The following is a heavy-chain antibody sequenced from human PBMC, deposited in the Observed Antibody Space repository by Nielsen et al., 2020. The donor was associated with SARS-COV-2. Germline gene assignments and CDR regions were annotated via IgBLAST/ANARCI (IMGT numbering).Heavy chain of an antibody. J-gene: IGHJ4*02. CDR3: ARDNDFWSGYYLDY. CDR1: GFTFNLHG. V-gene: IGHV3-30*03. Sequence: GSLRLSCEASGFTFNLHGMHWVRQAPGKGLEWIAVISNDGNFRSYADSVKGRFTISRDNSKNTLYLQMNSLRAEDTAVYYCARDNDFWSGYYLDYWGQGTLVTVSS. D-gene: IGHD3-3*01. CDR2: ISNDGNFR.